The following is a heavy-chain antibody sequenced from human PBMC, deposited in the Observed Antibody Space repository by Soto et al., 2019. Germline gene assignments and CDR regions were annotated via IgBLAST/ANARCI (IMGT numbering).Heavy chain of an antibody. J-gene: IGHJ5*01. CDR3: ARGRYCLTGRCFPNWFDS. D-gene: IGHD2-15*01. Sequence: SETLSLTCSVSGDSISTVDYFWAWIRQPPGQALEYIGYIYKSTTTYYNPSFEGRVAISLDTSKSQFSLTVASVTAADTAVYFCARGRYCLTGRCFPNWFDSWGQGTLVTVSS. CDR1: GDSISTVDYF. CDR2: IYKSTTT. V-gene: IGHV4-30-4*01.